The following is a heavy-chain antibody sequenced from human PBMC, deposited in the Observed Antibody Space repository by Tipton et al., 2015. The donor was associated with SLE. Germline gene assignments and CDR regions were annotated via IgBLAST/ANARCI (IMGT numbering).Heavy chain of an antibody. V-gene: IGHV4-38-2*01. CDR1: GYSIISGYY. J-gene: IGHJ6*03. CDR2: IYYSGST. Sequence: TLSLTCAVSGYSIISGYYWGWIRQPPGKGLEWIGSIYYSGSTYYNPSLKSRVTISVDTSKNQFSLKLSSVTAADTAVYYCARNFPHYSYNYYMDVWGNGATVTVSS. CDR3: ARNFPHYSYNYYMDV. D-gene: IGHD3-3*01.